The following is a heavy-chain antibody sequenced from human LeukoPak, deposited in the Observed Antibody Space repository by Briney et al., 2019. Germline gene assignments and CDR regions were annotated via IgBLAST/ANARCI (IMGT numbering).Heavy chain of an antibody. CDR3: ARDPPALRYFDP. D-gene: IGHD3-9*01. CDR2: INPNSGGT. CDR1: GYTFTGYY. Sequence: ASVKVSCKASGYTFTGYYMHWVRQAPGQGLEWMGWINPNSGGTNYAQKFQGRVTMTRDTSISTAYMELSRLRSDDTAVHYCARDPPALRYFDPWGQGTLVTVSS. V-gene: IGHV1-2*02. J-gene: IGHJ5*02.